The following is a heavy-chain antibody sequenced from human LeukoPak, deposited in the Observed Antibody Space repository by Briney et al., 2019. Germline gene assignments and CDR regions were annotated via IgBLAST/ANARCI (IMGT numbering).Heavy chain of an antibody. CDR2: INHSGST. Sequence: SEMLFLTCAVDGGSFSGYYWSWIRQPPGKGLEWIGVINHSGSTNYNPSLKSRVTISVDTSKNQFSLKLSSVTAADTAGYYCARGSSRFCSSTSCSYYYYYMDVWGKGTTVTVSS. D-gene: IGHD2-2*01. J-gene: IGHJ6*03. CDR3: ARGSSRFCSSTSCSYYYYYMDV. CDR1: GGSFSGYY. V-gene: IGHV4-34*01.